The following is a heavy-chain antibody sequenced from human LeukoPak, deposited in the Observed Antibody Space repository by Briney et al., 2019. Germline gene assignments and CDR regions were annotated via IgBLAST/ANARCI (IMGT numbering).Heavy chain of an antibody. CDR1: GGSISSSGDF. D-gene: IGHD6-19*01. J-gene: IGHJ3*01. V-gene: IGHV4-39*01. CDR2: IHQSGRT. Sequence: PSETLSLTCTVSGGSISSSGDFWGWIRQPPGKGLEYIASIHQSGRTYYNPSLKSRVTMSVDTSKNQFSLKLTSVTAADTAVYYCATVISGWHKVWGQGTMVIVSS. CDR3: ATVISGWHKV.